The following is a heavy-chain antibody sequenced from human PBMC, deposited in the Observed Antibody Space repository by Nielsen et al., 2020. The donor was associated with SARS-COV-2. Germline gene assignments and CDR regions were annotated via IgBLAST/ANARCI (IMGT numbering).Heavy chain of an antibody. V-gene: IGHV4-61*01. Sequence: SETLSLTCTVSGGSVSSGSYYWSWIRQPPGKGLEWIGYIYYSGSTNYNPSLKSRVTISRDTSKNQFSLKLTSVTAADTAVYYCARGGSYFDYWGQGTLVTVSS. CDR2: IYYSGST. D-gene: IGHD3-16*01. CDR3: ARGGSYFDY. J-gene: IGHJ4*02. CDR1: GGSVSSGSYY.